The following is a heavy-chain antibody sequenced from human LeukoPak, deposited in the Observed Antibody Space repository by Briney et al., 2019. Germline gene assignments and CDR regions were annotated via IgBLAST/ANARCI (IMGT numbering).Heavy chain of an antibody. CDR3: ARAYCSGGSCYWGYNWFDP. CDR1: GGSFSGYY. Sequence: SETLSLTCAVYGGSFSGYYWSWIRQPPGKGLEWIGYIYYSGSTNYNPSLKSRVTISVDTSKNQFSLKLSSVTAADTAVYYCARAYCSGGSCYWGYNWFDPWGQGTLVTVSS. CDR2: IYYSGST. V-gene: IGHV4-59*08. D-gene: IGHD2-15*01. J-gene: IGHJ5*02.